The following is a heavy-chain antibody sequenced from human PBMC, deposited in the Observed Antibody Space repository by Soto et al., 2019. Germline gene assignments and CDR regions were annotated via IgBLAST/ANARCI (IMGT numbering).Heavy chain of an antibody. CDR3: AKVDTAMVDFDY. J-gene: IGHJ4*02. V-gene: IGHV3-30*18. CDR2: ISYDGSNK. CDR1: GFTFSSYG. D-gene: IGHD5-18*01. Sequence: QVQLVESGGGVVQPGRSLRLSCAASGFTFSSYGMHWVRQAPGKGLEWVAVISYDGSNKYYADSLKGRFTISRDNSKNTLYLQMNSLRAEDTAVYYCAKVDTAMVDFDYWGQGTLVTVSS.